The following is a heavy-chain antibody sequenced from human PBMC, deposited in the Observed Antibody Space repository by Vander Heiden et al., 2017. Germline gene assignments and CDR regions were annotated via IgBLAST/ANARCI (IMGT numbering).Heavy chain of an antibody. CDR3: ARAIAVAGSFYYGVDV. Sequence: VQLVQSGVEVKRLGPSVKVSCKPSVGAFDSYAISWVRQAHGQGLEWMGGIIPILGIANYAQKFQGRVTITADKSTSTAYMELSSLRSEDTAVYYCARAIAVAGSFYYGVDVWGQGTTVTVSS. D-gene: IGHD6-19*01. V-gene: IGHV1-69*10. CDR2: IIPILGIA. J-gene: IGHJ6*02. CDR1: VGAFDSYA.